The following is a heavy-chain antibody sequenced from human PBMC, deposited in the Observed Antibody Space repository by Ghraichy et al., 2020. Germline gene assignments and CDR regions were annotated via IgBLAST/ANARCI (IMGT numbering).Heavy chain of an antibody. V-gene: IGHV3-23*01. CDR3: AKRKDC. CDR1: GFTFSSHA. CDR2: ITGPGSST. J-gene: IGHJ4*02. Sequence: SCAASGFTFSSHAMTWVRQAPGKGLEWVSTITGPGSSTYYADSVKGRFTISRDNSKNTLYLEMNSLRAEDTAVYYCAKRKDCWGQGTLVTVSS.